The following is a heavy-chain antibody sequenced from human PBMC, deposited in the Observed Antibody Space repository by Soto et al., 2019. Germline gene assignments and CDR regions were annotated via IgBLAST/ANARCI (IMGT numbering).Heavy chain of an antibody. D-gene: IGHD2-15*01. J-gene: IGHJ6*03. CDR3: ARGATLVVAAIYYYYYMDV. V-gene: IGHV4-34*01. CDR1: GGSFSGYY. CDR2: INHSGST. Sequence: SETLSLTYAVYGGSFSGYYWSWIRQPPGKGLEWIGEINHSGSTNYNPSLKSRVTISVDTSKNQFSLKLSSVTAADTAVYYCARGATLVVAAIYYYYYMDVWGRGTTVTVSS.